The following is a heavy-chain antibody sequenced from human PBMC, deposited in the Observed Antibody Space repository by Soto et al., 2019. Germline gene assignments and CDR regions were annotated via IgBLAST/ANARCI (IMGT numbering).Heavy chain of an antibody. CDR1: GFTVSSNY. J-gene: IGHJ4*02. Sequence: GGSLRLSCAASGFTVSSNYMSWVRQAPGKGLEWVSVIYSGGSTYYADSVKGRFTISRDNSKNTLYLQMNSLRAEDTAVYYCARGLRITMIVVVITTARVFDYWGQGTLVTVSS. D-gene: IGHD3-22*01. CDR2: IYSGGST. CDR3: ARGLRITMIVVVITTARVFDY. V-gene: IGHV3-66*01.